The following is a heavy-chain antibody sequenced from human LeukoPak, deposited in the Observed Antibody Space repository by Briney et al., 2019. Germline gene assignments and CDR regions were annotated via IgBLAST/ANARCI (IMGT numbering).Heavy chain of an antibody. Sequence: SETLSLTCAVSGYSIGTDYYWGWIRQPPGKGLEWIGSIYNSGSTYYNPSLKSRTTISVDTSKNQFSLKLSSVTAADTAVYYCARNSSSSSPPERYNWFDPWGQGTLVTVPS. CDR2: IYNSGST. CDR1: GYSIGTDYY. D-gene: IGHD6-6*01. J-gene: IGHJ5*02. CDR3: ARNSSSSSPPERYNWFDP. V-gene: IGHV4-38-2*01.